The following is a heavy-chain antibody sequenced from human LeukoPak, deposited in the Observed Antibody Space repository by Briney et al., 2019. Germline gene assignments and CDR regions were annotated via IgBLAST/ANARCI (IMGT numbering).Heavy chain of an antibody. CDR3: ARGGYSSGWFNDAFDI. CDR1: GGTFSSYA. J-gene: IGHJ3*02. D-gene: IGHD6-19*01. V-gene: IGHV1-69*13. Sequence: SVKVSCKASGGTFSSYAISWVRQAPGQGLEWMGGIIPIFGTANYAQKFQGRVTITADESTSTAYMELSSLRSEDTAVYYCARGGYSSGWFNDAFDIWGQGTMVTVSS. CDR2: IIPIFGTA.